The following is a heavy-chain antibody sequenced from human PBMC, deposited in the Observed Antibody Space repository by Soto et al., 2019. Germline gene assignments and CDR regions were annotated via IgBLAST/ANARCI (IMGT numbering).Heavy chain of an antibody. V-gene: IGHV3-23*01. CDR3: TRDFPWFGDQPFDS. D-gene: IGHD3-10*01. Sequence: GGSLRLSCAASGFTFRSYTMSWVRQAPGKGLEWVSSIIGGNGDTFYTDSVEGRFTISRDNSKNTLYLQLDSLRVDDTAIYYCTRDFPWFGDQPFDSWGQGTLVTVSS. CDR2: IIGGNGDT. CDR1: GFTFRSYT. J-gene: IGHJ4*02.